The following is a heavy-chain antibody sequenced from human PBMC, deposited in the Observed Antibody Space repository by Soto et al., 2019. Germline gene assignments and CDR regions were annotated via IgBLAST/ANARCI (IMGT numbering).Heavy chain of an antibody. J-gene: IGHJ4*02. CDR2: ISYDGSNK. V-gene: IGHV3-30*18. CDR1: GFTFSSYG. CDR3: AKDHHFDY. Sequence: GGSLRLSCAASGFTFSSYGMDWVRQAPGKGLEWVAVISYDGSNKYYADSVKGRFTISRDNSKNTLYLQMNSLRAEDTAVYYCAKDHHFDYWGQGTLVTVS.